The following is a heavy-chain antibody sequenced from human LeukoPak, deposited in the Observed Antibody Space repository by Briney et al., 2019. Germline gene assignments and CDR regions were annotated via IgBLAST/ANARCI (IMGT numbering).Heavy chain of an antibody. Sequence: GGSLRLSCAASGFTFSSYSMNWVRQAPGKGLEWVSSISSSSSYIYYADSVKGRFAISRDNAKNSLYLQMNSLRAEDTAVYYCARALTEDELTGDHRSWFDPWGQGTLVTVSS. V-gene: IGHV3-21*01. CDR3: ARALTEDELTGDHRSWFDP. CDR1: GFTFSSYS. J-gene: IGHJ5*02. CDR2: ISSSSSYI. D-gene: IGHD7-27*01.